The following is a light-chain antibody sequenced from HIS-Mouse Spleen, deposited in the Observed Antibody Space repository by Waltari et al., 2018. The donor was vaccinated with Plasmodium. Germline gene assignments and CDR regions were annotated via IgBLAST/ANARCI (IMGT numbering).Light chain of an antibody. CDR1: NIGSKN. J-gene: IGLJ2*01. V-gene: IGLV3-9*01. CDR2: RDS. CDR3: QVWDSSTVV. Sequence: SYELTQPLSVSVALGQTARITCGGNNIGSKNVHWYQQKPGQAPVLVIYRDSNRPSGFPERFSGSNSGNTATLTSSRAQAGDEADYYCQVWDSSTVVFGGGTKLTVL.